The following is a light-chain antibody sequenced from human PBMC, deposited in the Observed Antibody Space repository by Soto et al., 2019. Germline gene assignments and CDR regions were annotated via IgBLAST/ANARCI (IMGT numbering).Light chain of an antibody. CDR1: QSISSW. V-gene: IGKV1-5*01. CDR3: QQYNTYSWT. J-gene: IGKJ1*01. CDR2: DAS. Sequence: DIQMTQSPSILSASVGDRVTITCRASQSISSWLAWYQQKPGKAPKLLMYDASSLDTGVPTRFSGSGSGTEFTLTISSLQPDDFATYYCQQYNTYSWTFGPGTKVDIK.